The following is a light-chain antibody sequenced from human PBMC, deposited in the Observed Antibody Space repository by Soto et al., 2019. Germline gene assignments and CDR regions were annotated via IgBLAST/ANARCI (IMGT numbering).Light chain of an antibody. J-gene: IGLJ2*01. CDR1: SSDVGGYNY. CDR2: DVS. CDR3: SSYTSSSIVV. Sequence: QAVVTQPASVSGSPGQSITISCTGTSSDVGGYNYVSWYQHHPGKAPKLVIYDVSDRPSGVSNRFSGSKSGNTASLTISGLQAEDEADFYCSSYTSSSIVVFGGGTKLTVL. V-gene: IGLV2-14*03.